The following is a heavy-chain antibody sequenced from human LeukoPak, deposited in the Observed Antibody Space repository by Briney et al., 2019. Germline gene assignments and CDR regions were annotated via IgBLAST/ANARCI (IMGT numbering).Heavy chain of an antibody. CDR1: GGTFSSYT. J-gene: IGHJ4*02. CDR2: TIPILGIA. Sequence: EASVKVSCKASGGTFSSYTISWVRQAPGQGLEWMGRTIPILGIANYAQKFQGRVTITADKSTSTAYMELSSLRSEDTAVYYCARDAYCSGGSCYNDYWGQGTLVTVSS. CDR3: ARDAYCSGGSCYNDY. V-gene: IGHV1-69*04. D-gene: IGHD2-15*01.